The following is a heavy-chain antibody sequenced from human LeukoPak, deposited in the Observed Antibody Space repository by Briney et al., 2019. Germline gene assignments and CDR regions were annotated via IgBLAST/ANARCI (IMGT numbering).Heavy chain of an antibody. J-gene: IGHJ5*02. V-gene: IGHV4-59*01. CDR3: ARVSDYDFWSGNNWFDP. Sequence: SSETLSLTXTVSGGSISSYYWSWIRQPPGKGLEWIGYIYYSGSTNYNPSLKSRVTISVDTSKNQFSLKLSSVTAADTAVYYCARVSDYDFWSGNNWFDPWGQGTLVTVSS. CDR1: GGSISSYY. CDR2: IYYSGST. D-gene: IGHD3-3*01.